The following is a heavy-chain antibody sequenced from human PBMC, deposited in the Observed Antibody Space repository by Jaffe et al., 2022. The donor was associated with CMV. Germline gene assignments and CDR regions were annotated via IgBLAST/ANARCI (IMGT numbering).Heavy chain of an antibody. Sequence: VQLVESGGGFIQPGGSLRLSCAASGFTFTNYNMYWVRQAAGRGLEWLSYISTTSTVIHLADSVKGRFTCSRDNAKHSLYLQMNYLRDDDTAVYYCARASSYYGMDVWGQGTTVTVSS. D-gene: IGHD6-6*01. CDR2: ISTTSTVI. CDR1: GFTFTNYN. J-gene: IGHJ6*02. V-gene: IGHV3-48*02. CDR3: ARASSYYGMDV.